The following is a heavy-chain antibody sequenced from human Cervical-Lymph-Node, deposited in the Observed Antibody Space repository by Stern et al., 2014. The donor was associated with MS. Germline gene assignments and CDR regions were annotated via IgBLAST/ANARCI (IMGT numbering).Heavy chain of an antibody. J-gene: IGHJ6*02. Sequence: VQLVQSGAEVKKPGASVKVSCKASGFPFTDYYIHWLRQAPGQGPEWMGRISPKNGGTDYAQKFQGRVTMTRDTSISSVYLEVSRLTFDDTAVYYCAENMDVWGQGTTVTVSS. V-gene: IGHV1-2*02. CDR1: GFPFTDYY. CDR2: ISPKNGGT. CDR3: AENMDV.